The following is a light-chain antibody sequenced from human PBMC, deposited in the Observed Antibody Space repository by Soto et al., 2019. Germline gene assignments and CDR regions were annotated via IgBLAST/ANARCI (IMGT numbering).Light chain of an antibody. CDR3: QQYYNCPPIT. CDR2: GAS. Sequence: EIVMTHSPATLSVSPWEIATLSCRASQSVSSNLAWYQQKPGRAPRLLIYGASTRATGIPARCSGSGSGTEFTLHISSLLSEDFAVYYCQQYYNCPPITFGQGTRLEIK. J-gene: IGKJ5*01. V-gene: IGKV3-15*01. CDR1: QSVSSN.